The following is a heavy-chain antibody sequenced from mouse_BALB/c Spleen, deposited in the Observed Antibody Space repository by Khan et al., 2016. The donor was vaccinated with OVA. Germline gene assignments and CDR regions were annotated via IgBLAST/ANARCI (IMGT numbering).Heavy chain of an antibody. J-gene: IGHJ4*01. D-gene: IGHD1-1*01. CDR3: ARSNDYGSSLYAMDY. Sequence: DLVKPGASVKLSCKASGYTFTSYWINWIKQRPGQGLEWIGRIAPGSGSTYYNEMFKGKATLTVDTSSSTAYIQLSSLSSDDSAVXFCARSNDYGSSLYAMDYWGQVTSVTVSS. CDR2: IAPGSGST. CDR1: GYTFTSYW. V-gene: IGHV1S41*01.